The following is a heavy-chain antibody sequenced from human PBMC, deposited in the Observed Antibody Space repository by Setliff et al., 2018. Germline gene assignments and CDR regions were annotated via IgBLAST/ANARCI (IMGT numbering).Heavy chain of an antibody. CDR1: GYTFTRYG. D-gene: IGHD3-16*02. Sequence: ASVMVSCKASGYTFTRYGISWVRQAPGQGLEWMGWISAYNGNTNYAQKLQGRVTMTTDTSTSTAYMELRSLRSDDTAVYYCARVNPTMITFGGVIVIWFDPWGQGTLVTVSS. CDR3: ARVNPTMITFGGVIVIWFDP. V-gene: IGHV1-18*01. CDR2: ISAYNGNT. J-gene: IGHJ5*02.